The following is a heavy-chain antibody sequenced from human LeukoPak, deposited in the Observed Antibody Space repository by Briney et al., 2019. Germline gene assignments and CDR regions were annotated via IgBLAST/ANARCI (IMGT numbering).Heavy chain of an antibody. V-gene: IGHV3-11*01. J-gene: IGHJ6*03. CDR1: GFTFSDYY. Sequence: GGPLRLSCAASGFTFSDYYMSWIRQAPGKGLEWVSYISSSGSTIYYADSVKGRFTISRDNAKNSLYLQMNSLRAEDTAVYYCARDQVLRFLESDYYYYMDVWGKGTTVTVSS. CDR3: ARDQVLRFLESDYYYYMDV. D-gene: IGHD3-3*01. CDR2: ISSSGSTI.